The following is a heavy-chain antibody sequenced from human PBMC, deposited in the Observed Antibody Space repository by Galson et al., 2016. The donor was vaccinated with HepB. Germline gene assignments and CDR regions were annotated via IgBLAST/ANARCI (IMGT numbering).Heavy chain of an antibody. CDR2: IYNDGDT. J-gene: IGHJ6*02. CDR3: ARDGSEHCRSSGGGMDV. Sequence: SLRLSCAASGLIVRSNFMTWVRQGPGKGLEWVATIYNDGDTFYADSVKGRFSISRHNSNNILYLQMSNVTPDDTAVYYCARDGSEHCRSSGGGMDVWGQGTTVTVSS. CDR1: GLIVRSNF. D-gene: IGHD6-6*01. V-gene: IGHV3-53*01.